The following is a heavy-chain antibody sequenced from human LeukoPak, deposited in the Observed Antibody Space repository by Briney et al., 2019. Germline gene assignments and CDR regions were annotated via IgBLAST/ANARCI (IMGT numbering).Heavy chain of an antibody. V-gene: IGHV1-69*05. CDR2: IIPIFGTA. CDR1: GGTFSSYV. J-gene: IGHJ4*02. Sequence: SVKVSCKASGGTFSSYVISWVRQAPGQGLEWMGGIIPIFGTANYAQKFQGRVTMTRDTSTSAVYMDLSSLRSEDTAVYYCARETPDSYYFDYWGQGTLVTVSS. CDR3: ARETPDSYYFDY. D-gene: IGHD3-22*01.